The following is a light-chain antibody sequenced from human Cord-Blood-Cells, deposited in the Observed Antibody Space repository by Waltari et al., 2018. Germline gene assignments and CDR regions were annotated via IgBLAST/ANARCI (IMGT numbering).Light chain of an antibody. CDR1: SSDVGGYNY. J-gene: IGLJ1*01. Sequence: QSALTQPRSVSGSPGQSVTISCTGTSSDVGGYNYVPWYQQHPGTAHKLMIYDVSRRPSGVPDRFCGSKSGTAASVTISGLQAEDEAEYYCCSYAGSYTYVFGTGTKVTVL. CDR3: CSYAGSYTYV. V-gene: IGLV2-11*01. CDR2: DVS.